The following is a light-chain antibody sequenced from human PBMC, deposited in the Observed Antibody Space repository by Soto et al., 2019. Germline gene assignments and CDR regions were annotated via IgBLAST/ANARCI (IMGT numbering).Light chain of an antibody. CDR2: KAS. J-gene: IGKJ3*01. V-gene: IGKV1-5*03. CDR3: QQYNSYPET. Sequence: DIQMTQSPSTLSASVGDRVTITCRASQSISSWLAWYQQKPGKDPKLLIYKASSLESGVPSRLSVSGSGTEFTLTISSLQPDDFATYYCQQYNSYPETFGPGTKVDSK. CDR1: QSISSW.